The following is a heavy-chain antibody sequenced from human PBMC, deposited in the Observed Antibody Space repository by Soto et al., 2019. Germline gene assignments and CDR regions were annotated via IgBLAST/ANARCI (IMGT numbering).Heavy chain of an antibody. D-gene: IGHD6-19*01. J-gene: IGHJ4*02. CDR2: IFYTGST. Sequence: SETLSLTCTVSCYSIIGHYCICIRQSPGKGLEWIGYIFYTGSTNYSPSLKSRVTLSVDTSKNQISLRLSSVTAADTAVYYCARVGSSGWSPDYWGQGTLVTVSS. V-gene: IGHV4-59*11. CDR3: ARVGSSGWSPDY. CDR1: CYSIIGHY.